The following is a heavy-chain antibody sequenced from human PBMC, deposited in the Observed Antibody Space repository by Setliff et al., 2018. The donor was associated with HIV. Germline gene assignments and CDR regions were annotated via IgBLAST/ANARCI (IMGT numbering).Heavy chain of an antibody. CDR2: INPNSDNT. J-gene: IGHJ6*03. D-gene: IGHD2-15*01. Sequence: ASVKVSCKASGYAFNSYTLNWVRQATGRGLEWMGWINPNSDNTAYAQKFQGRLTMTRNTSTGTVYMELSSLRSEDTAVYYCARIGRTPYYYYDMDVWGKGTTVTVS. CDR3: ARIGRTPYYYYDMDV. CDR1: GYAFNSYT. V-gene: IGHV1-8*01.